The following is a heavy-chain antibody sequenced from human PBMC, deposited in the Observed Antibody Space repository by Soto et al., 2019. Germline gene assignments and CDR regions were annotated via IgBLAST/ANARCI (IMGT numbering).Heavy chain of an antibody. V-gene: IGHV1-69*01. Sequence: QVLLVQSGADVKKPGSSVKVSCKVSGGSFRRYAISWVRQAPGQGLEWMGGVIPILGSPNYAQKFQDRVTIIADESTSTTYMELSSLRSEDAAVYYCASRERVDAFEIWGQGTMVTVSS. J-gene: IGHJ3*02. CDR1: GGSFRRYA. D-gene: IGHD1-26*01. CDR3: ASRERVDAFEI. CDR2: VIPILGSP.